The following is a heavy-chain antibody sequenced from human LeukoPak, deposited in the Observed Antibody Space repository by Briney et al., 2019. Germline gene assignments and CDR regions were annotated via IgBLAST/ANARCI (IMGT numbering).Heavy chain of an antibody. J-gene: IGHJ5*02. CDR1: GGSFSGYY. V-gene: IGHV4-34*01. Sequence: SETLSLTCTVYGGSFSGYYWNWIRQPPGKGLEWIGEINHSGSTNYIPSLKSRVTISVDTSKNQFSLKLSSVTAADTAVYYCARGSKMLGYNWFDPWGQGTLVTVSS. CDR2: INHSGST. CDR3: ARGSKMLGYNWFDP. D-gene: IGHD1-26*01.